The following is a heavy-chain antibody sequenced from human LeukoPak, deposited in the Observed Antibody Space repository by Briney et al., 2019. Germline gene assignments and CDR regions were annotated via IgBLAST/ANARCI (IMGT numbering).Heavy chain of an antibody. Sequence: ASVKVSCKASGYTFTGYYMHWVRQAPGQGLEWMGWINPNGGGTNYAQKFQGRVTMTRDTSISTAYMELSRLRSDDTAVYYCARVRDDDYYYGMDVWGQGTTVTVSS. J-gene: IGHJ6*02. D-gene: IGHD3-10*01. CDR2: INPNGGGT. CDR1: GYTFTGYY. V-gene: IGHV1-2*02. CDR3: ARVRDDDYYYGMDV.